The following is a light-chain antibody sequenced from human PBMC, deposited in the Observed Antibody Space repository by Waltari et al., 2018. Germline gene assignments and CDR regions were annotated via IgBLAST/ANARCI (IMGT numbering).Light chain of an antibody. Sequence: DIQMTQSPPTLSASVGDTVPITCRASQSISTWLAWYQQKPGKAPKLLIYDASILESGVPSRFSGSGSGTEFTLTISSLQPDDFATYYCQQYNSYLLTFGGGTKVEIK. CDR1: QSISTW. J-gene: IGKJ4*01. V-gene: IGKV1-5*01. CDR2: DAS. CDR3: QQYNSYLLT.